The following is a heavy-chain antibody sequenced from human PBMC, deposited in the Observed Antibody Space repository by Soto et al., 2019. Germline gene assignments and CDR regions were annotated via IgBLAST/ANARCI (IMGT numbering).Heavy chain of an antibody. D-gene: IGHD3-22*01. J-gene: IGHJ3*02. Sequence: SETLSLTCTVSGGSISSGGYYWSWIRQHPGKGLEWIGYIYYSGSTYYNPSLKSRVTISVDTSKNQFSLKLSSVTAADTAVYYCAREGLTSEVDITSGREAFDIWGQGTMVTVSS. CDR3: AREGLTSEVDITSGREAFDI. CDR1: GGSISSGGYY. V-gene: IGHV4-31*03. CDR2: IYYSGST.